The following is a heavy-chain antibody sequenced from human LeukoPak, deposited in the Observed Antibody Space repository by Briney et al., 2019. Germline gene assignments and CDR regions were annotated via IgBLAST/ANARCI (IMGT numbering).Heavy chain of an antibody. CDR2: FSGSGGST. J-gene: IGHJ4*02. Sequence: GGSLRLSCAASGFTFSRYGMSWVRQSPGKGLEWVSAFSGSGGSTYYADSVKGRFTISRDNSKNTLYLQMNSLRAEDTAVYYCAKSGLSRFDYWGQGTLVTVSS. V-gene: IGHV3-23*01. D-gene: IGHD4/OR15-4a*01. CDR3: AKSGLSRFDY. CDR1: GFTFSRYG.